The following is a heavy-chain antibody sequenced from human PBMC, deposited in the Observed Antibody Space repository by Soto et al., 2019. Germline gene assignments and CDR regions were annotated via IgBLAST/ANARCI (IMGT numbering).Heavy chain of an antibody. Sequence: EVQLVESGGGLVQPGGSLKLSCAASGFTFSGSAMHWVRQASGKGLEWVGRIRSKANSYATAYAASVKGRFTISRDDSKNTAYLQMNSLKTEDTAVYYCTSRDSSGHLDYWGQGTLVTVSS. V-gene: IGHV3-73*02. CDR3: TSRDSSGHLDY. CDR2: IRSKANSYAT. CDR1: GFTFSGSA. J-gene: IGHJ4*02. D-gene: IGHD3-22*01.